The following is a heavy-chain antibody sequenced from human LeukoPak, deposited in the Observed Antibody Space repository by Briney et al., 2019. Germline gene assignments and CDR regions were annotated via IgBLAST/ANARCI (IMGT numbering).Heavy chain of an antibody. CDR3: ARGVGSSGWYDGGYFDY. CDR2: ISSSSSYI. CDR1: GFTFSSYS. D-gene: IGHD6-19*01. V-gene: IGHV3-21*01. J-gene: IGHJ4*02. Sequence: GGSLRLSCAASGFTFSSYSMNWVRQAPGKGLEWVSSISSSSSYIYYADSVKGRFTISRDNAKNSLYLQMNSLRAEDTAVYYCARGVGSSGWYDGGYFDYWGQGTLVTVSS.